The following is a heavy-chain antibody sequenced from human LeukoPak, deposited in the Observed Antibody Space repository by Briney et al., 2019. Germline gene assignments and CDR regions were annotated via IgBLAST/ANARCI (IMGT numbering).Heavy chain of an antibody. J-gene: IGHJ6*03. CDR2: IYYSGST. CDR3: ARAPRDYDFWSGYGHHYYMDV. D-gene: IGHD3-3*01. Sequence: SETLSLTCTVSGGSISSHYWSWIRQPPGKGREWIGYIYYSGSTNYNPSLKSRVTISVDTSKNQFYLKLSSVTAADTAVYYCARAPRDYDFWSGYGHHYYMDVWGKGTTVTVSS. CDR1: GGSISSHY. V-gene: IGHV4-59*11.